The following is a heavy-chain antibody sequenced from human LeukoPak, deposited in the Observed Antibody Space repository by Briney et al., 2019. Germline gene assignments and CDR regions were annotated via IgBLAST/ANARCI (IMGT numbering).Heavy chain of an antibody. V-gene: IGHV1-69*05. Sequence: SVKVSCKASGYTFTGYYMHWVRQAPGQGLEWMGRIIPIFGTANYAQKFQGRVTITTDESTSTAYMELSSLRSEDTAVYYCAKRGLRYFDPGAFDIWGQGTMVTVSS. CDR3: AKRGLRYFDPGAFDI. D-gene: IGHD3-9*01. CDR1: GYTFTGYY. J-gene: IGHJ3*02. CDR2: IIPIFGTA.